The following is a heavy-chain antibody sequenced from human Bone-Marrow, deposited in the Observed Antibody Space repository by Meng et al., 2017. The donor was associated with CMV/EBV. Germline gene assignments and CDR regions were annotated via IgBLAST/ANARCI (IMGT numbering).Heavy chain of an antibody. D-gene: IGHD3-3*01. CDR3: GRGPGLRNPDRFDY. J-gene: IGHJ4*02. V-gene: IGHV1-8*01. CDR1: GYNFSSYD. Sequence: ASVKVSCKASGYNFSSYDINWVRQAPGQGLEWMGWMTPHNGHTGYAQNFQGRVTMNLDTSISTAYMELSSLRSEDTAVYYCGRGPGLRNPDRFDYWGQGTLVTVSS. CDR2: MTPHNGHT.